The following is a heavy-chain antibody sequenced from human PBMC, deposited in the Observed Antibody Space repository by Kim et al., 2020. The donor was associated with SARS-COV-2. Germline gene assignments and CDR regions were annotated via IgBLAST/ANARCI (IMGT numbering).Heavy chain of an antibody. D-gene: IGHD2-21*02. CDR2: INHSGST. CDR3: ARGRPLNCGGDCYPPPRWFDP. V-gene: IGHV4-34*01. CDR1: GGSFSGYY. Sequence: SETLSLTCAVYGGSFSGYYWSWIRQPPGKGLEWIGEINHSGSTNYNPSLKSRVTISVDTSKNQFSLKLSSVTAADTAVYYCARGRPLNCGGDCYPPPRWFDPWGQGTLVTVSS. J-gene: IGHJ5*02.